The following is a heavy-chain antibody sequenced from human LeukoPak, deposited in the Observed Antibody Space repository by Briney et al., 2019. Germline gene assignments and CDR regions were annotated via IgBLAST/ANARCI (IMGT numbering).Heavy chain of an antibody. CDR1: GFTFSSYA. D-gene: IGHD6-19*01. V-gene: IGHV3-23*01. Sequence: LTGGSLRLSCAASGFTFSSYAMSWVRQAPGKGLEWVSAISGSGGSTYYADSVKGRFTISRDNSKNTLDLQMNSLRAEDTAVYYCAKTLGQWLPATCLDYWGQGTLVTVSS. CDR2: ISGSGGST. CDR3: AKTLGQWLPATCLDY. J-gene: IGHJ4*02.